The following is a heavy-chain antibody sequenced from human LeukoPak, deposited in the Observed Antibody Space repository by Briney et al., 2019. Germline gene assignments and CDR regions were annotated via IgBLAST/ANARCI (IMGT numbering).Heavy chain of an antibody. Sequence: GGSLRLSCAASGFPFNAYWMTWVRQAPGKGLEWVANIRQDGDTKYYVDSVKGRFTISRDNAMNLLYLQMNSLRAEDTAIYYCARSLPYGTTWYGRSDFWGQGTLVTVSS. J-gene: IGHJ4*02. V-gene: IGHV3-7*03. CDR3: ARSLPYGTTWYGRSDF. CDR2: IRQDGDTK. D-gene: IGHD6-13*01. CDR1: GFPFNAYW.